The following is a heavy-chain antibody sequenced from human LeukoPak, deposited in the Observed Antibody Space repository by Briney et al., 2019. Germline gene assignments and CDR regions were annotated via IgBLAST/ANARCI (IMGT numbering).Heavy chain of an antibody. J-gene: IGHJ5*02. D-gene: IGHD3-3*01. Sequence: SETLSLTCTASGGSISSSSYYWGWTRQPPGKGLEWIGSIYYSGSTYYNPSLKSRVTISVDTSKNQFSLKLSSVTAADTAVYYCASDRLYYDFWSGSTHGWFDPWGQGTLVTVSS. V-gene: IGHV4-39*01. CDR1: GGSISSSSYY. CDR3: ASDRLYYDFWSGSTHGWFDP. CDR2: IYYSGST.